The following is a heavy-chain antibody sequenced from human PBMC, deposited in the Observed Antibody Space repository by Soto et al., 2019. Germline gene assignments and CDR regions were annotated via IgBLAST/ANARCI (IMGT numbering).Heavy chain of an antibody. D-gene: IGHD3-22*01. Sequence: SETLSLTCTVSGGSISSGDYYWSWIRQPPGKGLEWIEYIYYSGRTDYNPYLKSRVTISVDTSKTQFSLKLSSVTVADTAVYYCARAPTFSSLLDYYETSRYWFDPWGQGTLVTVSS. CDR3: ARAPTFSSLLDYYETSRYWFDP. V-gene: IGHV4-30-4*01. J-gene: IGHJ5*02. CDR2: IYYSGRT. CDR1: GGSISSGDYY.